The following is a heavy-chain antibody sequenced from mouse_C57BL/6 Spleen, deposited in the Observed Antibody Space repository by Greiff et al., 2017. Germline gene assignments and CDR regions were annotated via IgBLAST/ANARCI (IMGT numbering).Heavy chain of an antibody. D-gene: IGHD1-1*01. CDR1: GYTFTSYW. J-gene: IGHJ1*03. Sequence: QVQLQQPGAELVRPGSSVKLSCKASGYTFTSYWMHWVKQRPIQGLEWIGNIDPSDSETHYNQKFKDKATLTVDKSSSTAYMQLSSLTSEDSAVYYCAKEGTYGSSYGYFDVWGTGTTVTVSS. CDR2: IDPSDSET. V-gene: IGHV1-52*01. CDR3: AKEGTYGSSYGYFDV.